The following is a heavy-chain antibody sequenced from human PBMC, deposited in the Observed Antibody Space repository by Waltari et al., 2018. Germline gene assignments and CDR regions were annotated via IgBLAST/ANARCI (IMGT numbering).Heavy chain of an antibody. Sequence: QLQGSGPGLVKPSETLSLTCTVSGDSISSSSYYWVRQAPGKGLEWVSGISWNSGSIGYADSVKGRFTISRDNAKNSLYLQMNSLRAEDTALYYCAKDSSGYSGFDYWGRGTLVTVSS. J-gene: IGHJ4*02. CDR2: ISWNSGSI. CDR3: AKDSSGYSGFDY. D-gene: IGHD3-22*01. CDR1: GDSISSS. V-gene: IGHV3-9*01.